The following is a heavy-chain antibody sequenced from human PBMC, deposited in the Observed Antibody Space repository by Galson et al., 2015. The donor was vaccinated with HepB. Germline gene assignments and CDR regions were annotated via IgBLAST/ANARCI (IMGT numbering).Heavy chain of an antibody. J-gene: IGHJ4*02. Sequence: SLRLSCAASGFTFSSYAMSWVRQAPGKGLEWVSAINTRTYYADSVKGRFTISRDNSKNTLYLQMNSLRAEDTAVYFCAKESATVKTPFLDYWGQGTLVTVSS. D-gene: IGHD4-23*01. V-gene: IGHV3-23*01. CDR1: GFTFSSYA. CDR3: AKESATVKTPFLDY. CDR2: INTRT.